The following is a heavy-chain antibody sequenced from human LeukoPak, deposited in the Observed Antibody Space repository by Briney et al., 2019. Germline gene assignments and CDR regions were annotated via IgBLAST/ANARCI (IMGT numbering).Heavy chain of an antibody. J-gene: IGHJ4*02. Sequence: GTSLRLSCAASGFALSSHGMHWVRQAPGKGLEWVAVVWSDGSNTNYADAVKGRFTISRDNSKNTFYLQMNSLRAEDTAVYYCARDPNLDYWGQGTLVSVSS. CDR3: ARDPNLDY. CDR2: VWSDGSNT. V-gene: IGHV3-33*01. CDR1: GFALSSHG.